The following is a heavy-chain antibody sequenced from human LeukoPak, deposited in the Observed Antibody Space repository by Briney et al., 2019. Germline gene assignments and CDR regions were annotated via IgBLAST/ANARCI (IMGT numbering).Heavy chain of an antibody. CDR1: GGSFSGYY. CDR2: INHSGST. D-gene: IGHD3-3*01. J-gene: IGHJ4*02. CDR3: ARQNEYRDFWSGYSYYFDY. V-gene: IGHV4-34*01. Sequence: SETLSLTCAVYGGSFSGYYWSWIRQPPGKGLEWIGEINHSGSTNCNPSLKSRVTISVDTSKNQFSLKLSSVTAADTAVYYCARQNEYRDFWSGYSYYFDYWGQGTLVTVSS.